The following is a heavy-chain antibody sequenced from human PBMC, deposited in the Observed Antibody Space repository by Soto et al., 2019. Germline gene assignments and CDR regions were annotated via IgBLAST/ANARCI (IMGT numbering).Heavy chain of an antibody. J-gene: IGHJ4*02. CDR2: IYYSGST. CDR1: GGSISSSRYY. D-gene: IGHD3-10*01. V-gene: IGHV4-39*01. Sequence: QLQLQESGPGLVKPSETLSLTCTVSGGSISSSRYYWGWIRQPPGKGLEWIGSIYYSGSTYYNPSLKSRVTISVDTSKNQFSLKLSSVTAADTAVYYCAILYGSGSYQKNYWGQGTLVTVSS. CDR3: AILYGSGSYQKNY.